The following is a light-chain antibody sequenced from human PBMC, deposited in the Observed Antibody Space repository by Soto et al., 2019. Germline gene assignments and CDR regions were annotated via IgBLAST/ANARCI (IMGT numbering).Light chain of an antibody. J-gene: IGKJ3*01. Sequence: DIQLTQSPSFLSASVGDRVTITCRASQGISSYLAWYQQKPGKAPKLLIYAASTLQSGVPSTFSGSGSGTDFPLTISRLQPEDFATYHWQQLGTFGPGTKVDIK. V-gene: IGKV1-9*01. CDR3: QQLGT. CDR1: QGISSY. CDR2: AAS.